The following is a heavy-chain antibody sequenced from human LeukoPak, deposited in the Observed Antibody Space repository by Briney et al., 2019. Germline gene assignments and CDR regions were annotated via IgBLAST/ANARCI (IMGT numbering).Heavy chain of an antibody. D-gene: IGHD3-3*01. J-gene: IGHJ4*02. CDR3: TRDFGRSSYYFDF. V-gene: IGHV3-7*01. CDR1: GFNFNGYW. Sequence: SGGSLRLSCAASGFNFNGYWMSWVRQAPGKGLEWVANIKQDGSEKYYVDSVRGRLTISRDNAENSLFLQMNRLRVEDTAVYYCTRDFGRSSYYFDFWGQGTLVTVSS. CDR2: IKQDGSEK.